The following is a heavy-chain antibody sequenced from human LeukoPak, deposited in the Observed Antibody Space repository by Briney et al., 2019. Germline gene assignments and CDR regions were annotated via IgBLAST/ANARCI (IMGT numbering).Heavy chain of an antibody. D-gene: IGHD3-16*02. CDR1: GFTFSSYS. J-gene: IGHJ4*02. CDR2: ISSSSSYI. Sequence: GGSLRLSCAASGFTFSSYSMNWVRQAPGKGLEWVSSISSSSSYIYYADSVKGRFTISRDNAKNSLYLQMNSLRAEDTAVYYCARFWGSYRYISARAYYFDYWGQGTLVTVSS. CDR3: ARFWGSYRYISARAYYFDY. V-gene: IGHV3-21*01.